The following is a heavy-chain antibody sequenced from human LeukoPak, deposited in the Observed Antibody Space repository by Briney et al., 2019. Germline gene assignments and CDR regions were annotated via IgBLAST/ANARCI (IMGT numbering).Heavy chain of an antibody. CDR1: GFTFSSYS. Sequence: GGSLRLSCAASGFTFSSYSMNWVRQAPGKGLEWVSYISSSSSTIYYADSVKGRFTISRDNAKNSLYLQVNSLRAEDTAVYYCARLAYCGGDCYYYGMDVWGQGTTVTVSS. CDR3: ARLAYCGGDCYYYGMDV. CDR2: ISSSSSTI. J-gene: IGHJ6*02. D-gene: IGHD2-21*01. V-gene: IGHV3-48*01.